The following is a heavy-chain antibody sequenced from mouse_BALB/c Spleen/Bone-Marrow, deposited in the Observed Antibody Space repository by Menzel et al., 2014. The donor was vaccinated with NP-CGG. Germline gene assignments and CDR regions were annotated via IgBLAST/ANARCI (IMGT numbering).Heavy chain of an antibody. CDR1: GYTFSSYW. V-gene: IGHV1-7*01. Sequence: QVQLKESGAELAKPGASVKMSCKASGYTFSSYWMHWVKQRPGQGLEWIGYISPTTGYTEYSQKFKDKATLSADNSSSTSYIQLSSLTSENSAVYYCARCGNFLAMDYGGQGTSVTVSS. J-gene: IGHJ4*01. CDR3: ARCGNFLAMDY. D-gene: IGHD1-3*01. CDR2: ISPTTGYT.